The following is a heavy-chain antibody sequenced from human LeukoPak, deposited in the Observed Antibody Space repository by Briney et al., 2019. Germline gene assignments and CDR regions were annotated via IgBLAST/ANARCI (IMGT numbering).Heavy chain of an antibody. V-gene: IGHV3-64*01. D-gene: IGHD6-19*01. CDR1: GFTFSSYA. CDR3: ARGSLQSVAGTFFDY. J-gene: IGHJ4*02. CDR2: ISSNGGST. Sequence: QAEGSLRLSCAASGFTFSSYAMHWVRQAPGKGLEYVSAISSNGGSTYYANSVKGRFTISRDNSKNTLYLQMGSLRAEDMAVYYCARGSLQSVAGTFFDYWGQGTLVTVSS.